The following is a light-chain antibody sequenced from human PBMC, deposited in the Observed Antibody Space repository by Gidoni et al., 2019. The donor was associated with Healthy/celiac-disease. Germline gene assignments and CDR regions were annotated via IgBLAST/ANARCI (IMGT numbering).Light chain of an antibody. V-gene: IGKV1-27*01. CDR3: QKYNSAPLT. Sequence: DIQITESPSSLSASVGDRVTITSRASQCMSKYLAWYQQKPGKVPTLLLYAASTLQSGVPSRFCGSGSATNFTLPISSLQPADVATSYCQKYNSAPLTFGGGTKVEIK. J-gene: IGKJ4*01. CDR1: QCMSKY. CDR2: AAS.